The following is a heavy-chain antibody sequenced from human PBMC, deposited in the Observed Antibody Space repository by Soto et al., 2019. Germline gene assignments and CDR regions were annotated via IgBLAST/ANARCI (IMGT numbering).Heavy chain of an antibody. V-gene: IGHV3-11*01. J-gene: IGHJ6*02. D-gene: IGHD2-15*01. CDR1: GFTFSDYY. CDR2: ISSSGSTI. Sequence: GGSLRLSCAASGFTFSDYYMSWIRQAPGKGLEWVSYISSSGSTIYYADSVKGRFTISRDNAKNSLYLQMSSLRAEDTAVYYCALLHPQVDATPPDEYYYYGMDVCGPGTPVTVS. CDR3: ALLHPQVDATPPDEYYYYGMDV.